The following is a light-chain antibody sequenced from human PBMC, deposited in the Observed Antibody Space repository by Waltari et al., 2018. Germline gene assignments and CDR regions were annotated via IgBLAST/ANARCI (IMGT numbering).Light chain of an antibody. CDR1: QSVSNF. J-gene: IGKJ4*01. Sequence: EIVLTQSPATLSLAPGERATLSCRARQSVSNFLAWYQQKPGQAPRLLIYHASTRATGVPARFSGSGSGTDFTLAISSLVPEDFAVYYCQQRANWPPLTFGGGTKVEI. V-gene: IGKV3-11*01. CDR2: HAS. CDR3: QQRANWPPLT.